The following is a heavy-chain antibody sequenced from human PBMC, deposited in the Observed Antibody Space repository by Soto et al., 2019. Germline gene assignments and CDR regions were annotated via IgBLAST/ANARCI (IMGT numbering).Heavy chain of an antibody. CDR1: GFSLSPYW. J-gene: IGHJ4*02. CDR2: LSSDGFGA. V-gene: IGHV3-74*03. Sequence: EVHLEESGGGLVQPGGSLRLSCAASGFSLSPYWMHWVRQVPGRGLEWVARLSSDGFGAAYADSVKGRFFISRDIARNTPSLQMNSLRGGHTAVYYWARDLGGPDYWGRGTSVTVSS. D-gene: IGHD3-16*01. CDR3: ARDLGGPDY.